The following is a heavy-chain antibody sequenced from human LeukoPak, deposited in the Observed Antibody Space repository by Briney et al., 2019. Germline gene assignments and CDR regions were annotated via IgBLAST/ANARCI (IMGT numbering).Heavy chain of an antibody. CDR2: IRGSGST. J-gene: IGHJ4*02. V-gene: IGHV3-23*01. CDR3: ARGTVTMVDY. D-gene: IGHD3-10*01. CDR1: GFTFTNHD. Sequence: PGGSLRLSCAASGFTFTNHDMSWVRQAPGRGLEWVSTIRGSGSTYYADSVKGRLTISRDDSKNTLFLQMNSLRAGDTAVYYCARGTVTMVDYWGQGTLVTVSS.